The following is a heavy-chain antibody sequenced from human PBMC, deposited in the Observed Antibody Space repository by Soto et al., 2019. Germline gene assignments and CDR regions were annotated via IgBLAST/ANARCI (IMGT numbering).Heavy chain of an antibody. J-gene: IGHJ4*02. CDR3: ATERRGHGSGGSCYSIDC. D-gene: IGHD2-15*01. V-gene: IGHV4-31*03. CDR1: GGSSSSGGYY. Sequence: PSETLSLTCTLSGGSSSSGGYYWSWSRQHPGKGLEWIGYIYYSGSTYYNQSLKSRVTISVDTSTNQFSLKLSSVTAADTAVYYCATERRGHGSGGSCYSIDCWGQGSLVTVSS. CDR2: IYYSGST.